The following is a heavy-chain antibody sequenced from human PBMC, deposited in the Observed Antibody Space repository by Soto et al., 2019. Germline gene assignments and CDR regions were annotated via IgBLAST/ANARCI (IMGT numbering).Heavy chain of an antibody. V-gene: IGHV3-30*18. CDR1: GFTFSSYG. J-gene: IGHJ4*02. CDR3: AKDSLGWDYDSSPY. D-gene: IGHD3-22*01. Sequence: SLRLSCAASGFTFSSYGMHWVRQAPGKGLEWVAVISYDGSNKYYADSVKGRFTISRDNSKNTLYLQMNSLRAEDTAVYYCAKDSLGWDYDSSPYRGQRTPVTVSS. CDR2: ISYDGSNK.